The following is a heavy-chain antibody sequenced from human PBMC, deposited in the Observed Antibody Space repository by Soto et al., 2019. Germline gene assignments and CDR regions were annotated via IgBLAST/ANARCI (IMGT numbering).Heavy chain of an antibody. Sequence: SETLSLTCTVSGGSISSSSYYWGWIRQPPGKGLEWIGSIYYSGSTYYNPSLKSRVTISVDTSKNQFSLKLSSVTAADTAVYYCARHVKYSYGYTGKSYYFDYWGQGTLVTVSS. CDR3: ARHVKYSYGYTGKSYYFDY. V-gene: IGHV4-39*01. CDR1: GGSISSSSYY. D-gene: IGHD5-18*01. J-gene: IGHJ4*02. CDR2: IYYSGST.